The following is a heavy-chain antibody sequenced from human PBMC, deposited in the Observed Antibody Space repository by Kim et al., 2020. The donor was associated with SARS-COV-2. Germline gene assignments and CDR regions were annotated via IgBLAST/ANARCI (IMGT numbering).Heavy chain of an antibody. CDR3: ARGPNNFDY. CDR2: SPM. J-gene: IGHJ4*02. V-gene: IGHV3-11*01. Sequence: SPMYYEDSVKARLTISRDTAKNSLYLQMNSLGAEDTAVYYCARGPNNFDYWGQGTLVTVSS.